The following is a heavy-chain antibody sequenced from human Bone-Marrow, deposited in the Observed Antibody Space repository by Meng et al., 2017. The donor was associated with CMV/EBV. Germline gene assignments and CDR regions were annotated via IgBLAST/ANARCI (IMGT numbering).Heavy chain of an antibody. D-gene: IGHD3-9*01. J-gene: IGHJ6*02. V-gene: IGHV1-18*01. CDR3: ARDRYDILTGYYPDYYYYYGMDV. CDR2: ISAYNGNT. Sequence: ASVKVSCKASGGTFSSYGISWVRQAPGQGLEWMGWISAYNGNTNYAQKLQGRVTMTTDTSTSTAYMELRSLRSDDTAVYYCARDRYDILTGYYPDYYYYYGMDVWGQGTTVTVSS. CDR1: GGTFSSYG.